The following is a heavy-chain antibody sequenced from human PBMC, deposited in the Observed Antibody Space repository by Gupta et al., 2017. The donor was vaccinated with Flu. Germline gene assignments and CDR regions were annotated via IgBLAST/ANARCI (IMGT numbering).Heavy chain of an antibody. CDR2: INHSGST. CDR1: SFSGYY. V-gene: IGHV4-34*01. CDR3: ARVMVRATYFDY. D-gene: IGHD3-10*01. Sequence: SFSGYYWSWIRQPPGKGLEWIGEINHSGSTNYNPSLKSRVTISVDTSKNQFSLKLSSVTAADTAVYYCARVMVRATYFDYWGQGTLVTVSS. J-gene: IGHJ4*02.